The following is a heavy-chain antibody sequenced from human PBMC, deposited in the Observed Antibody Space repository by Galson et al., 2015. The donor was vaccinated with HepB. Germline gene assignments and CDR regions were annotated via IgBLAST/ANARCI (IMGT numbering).Heavy chain of an antibody. V-gene: IGHV3-7*01. CDR2: IKQDGSEK. CDR3: ARRYAAVIVAFDI. Sequence: SLRLSCAASGFTFSSYWMSWVRQAPGKGLEWVANIKQDGSEKYYVDSVKGRFTISRDNAKNSLYLQMNSLRAEDTAVYYCARRYAAVIVAFDIWGQGTMVTVSS. D-gene: IGHD1-26*01. CDR1: GFTFSSYW. J-gene: IGHJ3*02.